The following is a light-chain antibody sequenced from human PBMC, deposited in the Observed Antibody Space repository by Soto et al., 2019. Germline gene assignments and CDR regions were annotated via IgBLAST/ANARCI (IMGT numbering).Light chain of an antibody. CDR2: EVS. CDR3: SSYTSSRV. Sequence: SVLTQPASVSGSPGQSITISCTGTSSDVGGYNYVSWYQQHPGKAPKLMIYEVSNRPSGVSNRFSGSKSGNTASLTISGLQAEDEADYYCSSYTSSRVFGTGTKVTVL. J-gene: IGLJ1*01. V-gene: IGLV2-14*01. CDR1: SSDVGGYNY.